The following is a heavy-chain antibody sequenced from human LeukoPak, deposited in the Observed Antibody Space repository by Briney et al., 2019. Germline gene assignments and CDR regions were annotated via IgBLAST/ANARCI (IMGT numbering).Heavy chain of an antibody. CDR2: IKEDGSDK. J-gene: IGHJ4*02. CDR3: ARLYYYDSSVGFDY. V-gene: IGHV3-7*05. D-gene: IGHD3-22*01. CDR1: GFTFGSSW. Sequence: PGGSLRLSCAASGFTFGSSWMSWVRQAPGKGLEWVANIKEDGSDKYYVDSVKGRFFISRDNAKNSLYLQMNSLRAEDTAVYYCARLYYYDSSVGFDYWGQGTLVTVSS.